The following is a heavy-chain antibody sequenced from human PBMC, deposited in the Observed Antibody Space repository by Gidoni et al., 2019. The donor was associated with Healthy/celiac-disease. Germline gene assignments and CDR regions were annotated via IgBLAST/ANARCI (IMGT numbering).Heavy chain of an antibody. V-gene: IGHV3-30-3*01. D-gene: IGHD6-13*01. Sequence: QVQLVESGGGGVQPGRSLRLSCAASGFTFSSYAMHWVRQAPGKGLEWVAVISYDGSNKYYADSVKGRFTISRDNSKNTLYLQMNSLRAEDTAVYYCARTTLPGTWAFDIWGQGTMVTVSS. J-gene: IGHJ3*02. CDR3: ARTTLPGTWAFDI. CDR2: ISYDGSNK. CDR1: GFTFSSYA.